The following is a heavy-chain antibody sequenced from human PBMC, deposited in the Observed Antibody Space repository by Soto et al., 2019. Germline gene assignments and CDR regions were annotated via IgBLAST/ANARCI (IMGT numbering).Heavy chain of an antibody. Sequence: QLQLQESGPGLVKPSETLSLTCTVSGGSINNSSFYWGWVRQPPGKRLEWIGSIYYSGSAYYNPSFQSRLTISVDTSKNQCALNLSYVTAADTAVYFCARRPLVRGIIPYYFDSWGQGTLVTVSS. V-gene: IGHV4-39*01. CDR3: ARRPLVRGIIPYYFDS. CDR2: IYYSGSA. D-gene: IGHD3-10*01. CDR1: GGSINNSSFY. J-gene: IGHJ4*02.